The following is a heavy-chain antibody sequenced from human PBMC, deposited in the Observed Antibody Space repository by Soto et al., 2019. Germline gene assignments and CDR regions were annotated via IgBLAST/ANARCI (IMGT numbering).Heavy chain of an antibody. CDR1: GYTFTSYA. CDR3: ARGPGGPDGPGDY. J-gene: IGHJ4*02. D-gene: IGHD2-15*01. V-gene: IGHV1-3*01. Sequence: QVQLVQSGAEVKKPGASVKVSCKPSGYTFTSYAMHWVRQAPGQRLEWMGWINAGNGNTKYSQTFQGRVTITRDTSARAAYMELSSLRSEDRAVYYCARGPGGPDGPGDYWGQGTLVTVSS. CDR2: INAGNGNT.